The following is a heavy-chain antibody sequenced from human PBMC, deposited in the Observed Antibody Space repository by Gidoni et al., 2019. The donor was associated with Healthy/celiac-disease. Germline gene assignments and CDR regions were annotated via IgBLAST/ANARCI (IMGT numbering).Heavy chain of an antibody. V-gene: IGHV3-23*01. D-gene: IGHD3-3*01. Sequence: EVQLLESGGGLVQPGGSLRLSCAASGFTFSSYAMSWVRQAPGKGLEWVSAISCSGGSTYYADSVKGRFTISRDNSKNTLYLQMNSLRAEDTAVYYCAKFGGVTIFGAGCRFDYWGQGTLVTVSS. CDR3: AKFGGVTIFGAGCRFDY. CDR2: ISCSGGST. CDR1: GFTFSSYA. J-gene: IGHJ4*02.